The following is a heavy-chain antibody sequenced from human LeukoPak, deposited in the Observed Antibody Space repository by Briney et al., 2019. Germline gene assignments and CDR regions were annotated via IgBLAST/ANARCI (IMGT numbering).Heavy chain of an antibody. CDR3: ARRKIIGTTGTLFDY. J-gene: IGHJ4*02. CDR2: INQDGSEE. D-gene: IGHD6-13*01. CDR1: GFTFSSYL. Sequence: GGSLRLSCAASGFTFSSYLMNWVRQAPGKGLEWVATINQDGSEEYYVASVRGRFTVSRDNAKNSLYLQMNSLRAEDTAVYYCARRKIIGTTGTLFDYWGQGTLVTVSS. V-gene: IGHV3-7*01.